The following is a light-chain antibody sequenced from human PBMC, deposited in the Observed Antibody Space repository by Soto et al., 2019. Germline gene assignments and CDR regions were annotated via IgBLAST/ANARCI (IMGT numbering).Light chain of an antibody. CDR2: LEGSGSY. Sequence: QLVLTQSSSASASLGSSVKLTCSLSSGHSTYIIAWHQQQPGKAPRYLMNLEGSGSYNKGSGVPDRFSGSSSGADRYLAISNLQFEDEADYYCETWDSNTRLFGGGTKLTVL. J-gene: IGLJ2*01. V-gene: IGLV4-60*02. CDR3: ETWDSNTRL. CDR1: SGHSTYI.